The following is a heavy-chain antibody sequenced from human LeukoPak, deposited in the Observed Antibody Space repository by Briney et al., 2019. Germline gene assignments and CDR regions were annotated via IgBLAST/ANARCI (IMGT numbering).Heavy chain of an antibody. J-gene: IGHJ4*02. CDR2: IYPGDSGT. Sequence: GESLKISGKGSGYSFTSYLIGWVRQMPGKGLEWMGIIYPGDSGTRYSPSFQGKVTISADKSISTAYLQWSSLKASDTAMYYCARTATMIVDYWGQGTLVTVSS. D-gene: IGHD3-22*01. CDR3: ARTATMIVDY. CDR1: GYSFTSYL. V-gene: IGHV5-51*01.